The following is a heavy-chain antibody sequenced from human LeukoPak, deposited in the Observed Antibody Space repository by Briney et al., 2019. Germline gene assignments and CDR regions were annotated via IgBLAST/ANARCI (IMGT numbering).Heavy chain of an antibody. D-gene: IGHD6-19*01. CDR2: MNPNSGNT. CDR3: ASFSSSGWYDPSWVY. V-gene: IGHV1-8*01. J-gene: IGHJ4*02. Sequence: ASVTVSCKASGYTFTIYDINWVRQATGQGLEWMGWMNPNSGNTGYAQKFQGRVTKTRNTSISTAYMELSSLRSEDTAVYYCASFSSSGWYDPSWVYWGQGTLVTVSS. CDR1: GYTFTIYD.